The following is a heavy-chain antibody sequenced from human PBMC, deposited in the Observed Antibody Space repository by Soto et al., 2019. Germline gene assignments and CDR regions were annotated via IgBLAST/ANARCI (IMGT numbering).Heavy chain of an antibody. CDR2: INAASGDT. D-gene: IGHD3-16*01. CDR3: VTGAHVWGTFLT. Sequence: QVQLVQSGAEVKKPGASVKVSCQASGYSSNSYAMHWVRQAPGHRLEWMGWINAASGDTKYSQEFQGRVTITRDTSGSTVYMDLSCLRSEDTAFYYCVTGAHVWGTFLTWGRGTLVTVSP. CDR1: GYSSNSYA. J-gene: IGHJ4*02. V-gene: IGHV1-3*01.